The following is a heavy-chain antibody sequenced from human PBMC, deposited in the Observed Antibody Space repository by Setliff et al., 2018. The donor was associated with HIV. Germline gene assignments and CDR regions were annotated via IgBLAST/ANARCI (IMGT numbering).Heavy chain of an antibody. V-gene: IGHV4-34*01. J-gene: IGHJ3*02. CDR2: INHSGST. Sequence: SETLSLTCAVYGGSFSGFYWSWFRQPPGKGLEWIGEINHSGSTNYNPSLKSRVTISVDTSKNQFSLKLSSVTAADTAVYYCARTLLTHYNFWSGYYSYDAFDIWGQGTMVTVSS. CDR3: ARTLLTHYNFWSGYYSYDAFDI. CDR1: GGSFSGFY. D-gene: IGHD3-3*01.